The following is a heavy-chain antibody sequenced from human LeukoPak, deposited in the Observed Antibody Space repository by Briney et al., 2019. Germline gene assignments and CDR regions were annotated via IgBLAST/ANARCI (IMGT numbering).Heavy chain of an antibody. CDR3: VKGRISEDGLDF. V-gene: IGHV3-23*01. J-gene: IGHJ4*02. D-gene: IGHD6-13*01. Sequence: PGGSLRLSCAASGFTFSRSAMTWVRQTPGKGLDWVSSISSSGNTYYTDSVKGRFTISGDNSKNMLYLQMNSLRAEDTAGYYCVKGRISEDGLDFWGQGTLVTVSS. CDR1: GFTFSRSA. CDR2: ISSSGNT.